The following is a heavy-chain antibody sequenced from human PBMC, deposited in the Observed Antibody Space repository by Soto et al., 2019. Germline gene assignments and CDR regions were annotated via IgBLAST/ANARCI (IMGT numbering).Heavy chain of an antibody. CDR2: INHSGST. D-gene: IGHD3-9*01. V-gene: IGHV4-34*01. J-gene: IGHJ4*02. Sequence: LRLSCAASGFIFSRYAMSWVRQALEKGLEWIGEINHSGSTNYNPSLKSRVTISVDTSKNQFSLKLSSVTAADTAVYYCARGRYFDWLLFTSTVPIFDYWGQGTLVTGSS. CDR3: ARGRYFDWLLFTSTVPIFDY. CDR1: GFIFSRYA.